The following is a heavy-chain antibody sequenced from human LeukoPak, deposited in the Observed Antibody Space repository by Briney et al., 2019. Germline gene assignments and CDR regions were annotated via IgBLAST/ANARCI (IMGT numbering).Heavy chain of an antibody. D-gene: IGHD2-2*01. V-gene: IGHV3-30*02. Sequence: PGGSLRLSCAASGFTFSSYAMSWVRQAPGKGLEWVAFIRYDGSNKYYADSVKGRFTISRDNSKNTLYLQMNSLRAEDTAVYYCAKEDRDIVVVPAAQRDYYYYMDVWGKGTTVTISS. J-gene: IGHJ6*03. CDR2: IRYDGSNK. CDR1: GFTFSSYA. CDR3: AKEDRDIVVVPAAQRDYYYYMDV.